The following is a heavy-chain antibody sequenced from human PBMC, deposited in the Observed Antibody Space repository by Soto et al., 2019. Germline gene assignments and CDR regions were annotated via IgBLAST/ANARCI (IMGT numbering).Heavy chain of an antibody. D-gene: IGHD2-2*01. CDR1: GGTFSSYA. Sequence: SVKVSCKASGGTFSSYAISWVRQAPGQGLEWMGGIIPIFGTANYAQKFQGRVTITADKSTSTAYMELSSLRSEDTAVYYCARGTREIPNYCSSTSCRTYYYYGMDVWRQGTTVTVSS. CDR3: ARGTREIPNYCSSTSCRTYYYYGMDV. J-gene: IGHJ6*02. V-gene: IGHV1-69*06. CDR2: IIPIFGTA.